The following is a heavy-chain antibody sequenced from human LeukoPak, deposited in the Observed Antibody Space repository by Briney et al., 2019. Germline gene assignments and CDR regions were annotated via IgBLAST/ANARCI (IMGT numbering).Heavy chain of an antibody. CDR2: INPNSGGT. CDR3: ASESDYGDYVDAFDI. V-gene: IGHV1-2*02. J-gene: IGHJ3*02. D-gene: IGHD4-17*01. CDR1: GYTFTVYY. Sequence: ASVTVSCKASGYTFTVYYMHWVRQAPGQGLEWMGWINPNSGGTNYAQKFQGRVTMTRDTSISTAYMELSRLRSDDTAVYYCASESDYGDYVDAFDIWGQGTMVTVSS.